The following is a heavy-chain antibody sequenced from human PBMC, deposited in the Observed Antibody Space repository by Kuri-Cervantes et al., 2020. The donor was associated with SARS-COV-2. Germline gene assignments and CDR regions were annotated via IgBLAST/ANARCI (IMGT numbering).Heavy chain of an antibody. CDR1: GSTFSSYS. CDR3: ARTGLPGWYYYYGMDV. CDR2: ISSSSSTI. Sequence: GGSLRLSCAASGSTFSSYSMNWVRQAPGKGLEWVSYISSSSSTIYYADSVKGRFTISRDNAKNSLYLQMNSLRAEDTAVYYCARTGLPGWYYYYGMDVWGQGTTVTVSS. V-gene: IGHV3-48*04. J-gene: IGHJ6*02. D-gene: IGHD2-15*01.